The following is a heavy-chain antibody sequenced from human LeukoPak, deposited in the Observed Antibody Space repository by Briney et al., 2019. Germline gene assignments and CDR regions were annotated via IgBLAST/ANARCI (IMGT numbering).Heavy chain of an antibody. V-gene: IGHV3-7*01. D-gene: IGHD6-6*01. J-gene: IGHJ4*02. CDR2: IKQEGSEK. CDR3: ASGFEYSSSYFDY. Sequence: GGSLRLSCAASGFTFSSYWMSWVRQAPGKGGEGGANIKQEGSEKYYVDSVKGRFTISRDNAKTSLYLQMNSLRAEDTAVYYCASGFEYSSSYFDYWGQGTLVTVSS. CDR1: GFTFSSYW.